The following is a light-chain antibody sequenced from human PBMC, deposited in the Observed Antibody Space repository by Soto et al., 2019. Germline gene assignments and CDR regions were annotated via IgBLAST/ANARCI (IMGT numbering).Light chain of an antibody. CDR2: DAS. V-gene: IGKV3-20*01. CDR3: QQYGSIPWT. CDR1: ESVVSNY. Sequence: EIVLTQSPGTLSLSPGERATLSCRATESVVSNYLAWYQLKPGQAPRLLIYDASSRATGIPDRFSGSGSGTDFTLTISRLEPEEFAVYYCQQYGSIPWTFGQGTKVEIK. J-gene: IGKJ1*01.